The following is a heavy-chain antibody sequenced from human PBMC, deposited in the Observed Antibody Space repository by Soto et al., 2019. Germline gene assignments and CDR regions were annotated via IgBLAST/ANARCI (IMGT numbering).Heavy chain of an antibody. CDR1: GFTFSTYG. Sequence: QVQLVESGGGVVQPGTSLRLSCAASGFTFSTYGIHWVRQAPGKGLEWVALISYDGGSKNYGDSVKGRFIISRDNSHNTVSLQMNSLRADDTAVYFCAKEQLAMTVVVADYFDSWGQGTLVTVSS. CDR3: AKEQLAMTVVVADYFDS. J-gene: IGHJ4*02. V-gene: IGHV3-30*18. CDR2: ISYDGGSK. D-gene: IGHD3-22*01.